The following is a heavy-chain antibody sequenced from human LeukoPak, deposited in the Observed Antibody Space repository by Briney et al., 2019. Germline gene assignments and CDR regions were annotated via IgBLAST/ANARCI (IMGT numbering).Heavy chain of an antibody. CDR1: GGSISSSNW. V-gene: IGHV4-4*02. J-gene: IGHJ6*03. CDR3: ARTYCGGDCRGYYYHYYMDV. CDR2: IYHSGST. D-gene: IGHD2-21*02. Sequence: SGTLSLTCAVSGGSISSSNWWSWVRQPPGKGLEWIGEIYHSGSTNYNPSLKSRVTISVDRSKNQFSLKLSSVTAADTAVYYCARTYCGGDCRGYYYHYYMDVWGKGTTVTISS.